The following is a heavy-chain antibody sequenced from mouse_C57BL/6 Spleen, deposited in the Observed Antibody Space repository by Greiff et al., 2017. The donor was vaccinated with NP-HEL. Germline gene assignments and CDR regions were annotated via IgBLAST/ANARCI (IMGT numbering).Heavy chain of an antibody. V-gene: IGHV5-17*01. D-gene: IGHD2-4*01. Sequence: EVKLLESGGGLVKPGGSLKLSCAASGFTFSDYGMHWVRQAPEKGLEWVAYISSGSSTIYYADTVKGRFTIARDNAKNTLFLQMTSLRSEDTAMYYCARRDYDGIYAMDYWGQGTSVTVSS. CDR3: ARRDYDGIYAMDY. CDR2: ISSGSSTI. J-gene: IGHJ4*01. CDR1: GFTFSDYG.